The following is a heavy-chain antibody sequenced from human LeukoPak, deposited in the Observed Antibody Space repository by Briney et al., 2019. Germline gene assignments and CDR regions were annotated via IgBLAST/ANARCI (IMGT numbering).Heavy chain of an antibody. D-gene: IGHD4-23*01. CDR3: ARRRGNSDYFDY. Sequence: VSSISSSSSYIYYADSVKGRFTISRDNAKNSLYLQMNSLRAEDTAVYYCARRRGNSDYFDYWGQGTLVTVSS. CDR2: ISSSSSYI. J-gene: IGHJ4*02. V-gene: IGHV3-21*01.